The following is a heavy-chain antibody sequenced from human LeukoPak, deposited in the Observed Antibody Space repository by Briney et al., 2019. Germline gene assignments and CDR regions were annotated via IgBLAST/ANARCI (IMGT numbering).Heavy chain of an antibody. V-gene: IGHV4-61*02. CDR3: ARSGSSGPPPL. Sequence: SETLSLTCTVSGGSISSGSYYWSWIRQPAGKGLEWIGRIYTSGSTHYNPSLKSRVTISVDTSKNQFSLRLTSVTAADTAVYYCARSGSSGPPPLWGQGTMVTVSS. D-gene: IGHD6-19*01. J-gene: IGHJ3*01. CDR2: IYTSGST. CDR1: GGSISSGSYY.